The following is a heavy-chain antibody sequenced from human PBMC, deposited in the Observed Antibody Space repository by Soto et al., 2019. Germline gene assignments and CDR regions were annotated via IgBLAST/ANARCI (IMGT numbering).Heavy chain of an antibody. CDR1: GFTFSRYS. Sequence: GGSLRLSCAASGFTFSRYSMHWVRQAPGKGLEWVSSISSTTNYIDYADSMKGRFTISRDNTKNSLYLQMNSLSAEDTAVYYCAKDTGPNWGQGTLVTVSS. CDR3: AKDTGPN. V-gene: IGHV3-21*04. J-gene: IGHJ4*02. CDR2: ISSTTNYI.